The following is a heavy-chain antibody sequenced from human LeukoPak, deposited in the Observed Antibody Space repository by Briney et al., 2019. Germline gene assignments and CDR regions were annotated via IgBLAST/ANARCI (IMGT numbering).Heavy chain of an antibody. CDR2: INHSGST. CDR3: ARRHYYGSGSYGY. V-gene: IGHV4-34*01. D-gene: IGHD3-10*01. CDR1: GGPFSGYY. J-gene: IGHJ4*02. Sequence: SETLSLTCAVYGGPFSGYYWSWIRQPPGKGLEWIGEINHSGSTNYNPSLKSRVTISVDTSKDQFSLKLSSVNAADTAVYYCARRHYYGSGSYGYWGQGTVVTVSS.